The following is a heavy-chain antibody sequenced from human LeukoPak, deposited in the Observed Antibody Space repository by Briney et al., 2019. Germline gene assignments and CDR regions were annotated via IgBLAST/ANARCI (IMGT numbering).Heavy chain of an antibody. J-gene: IGHJ5*02. CDR2: ISDIGSI. CDR1: AGSISSYY. D-gene: IGHD4-17*01. Sequence: SETLSLTCTVSAGSISSYYWSWIRQPPGKGLEWIAYISDIGSINYNPSLKSRVTISLDTSKNQFSLKLSSVTAADTAVYYCARHVRQYGDYANWFDPWGQGTLVTVSS. CDR3: ARHVRQYGDYANWFDP. V-gene: IGHV4-59*08.